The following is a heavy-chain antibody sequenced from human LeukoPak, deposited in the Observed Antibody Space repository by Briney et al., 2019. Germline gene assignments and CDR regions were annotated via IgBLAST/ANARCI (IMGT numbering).Heavy chain of an antibody. CDR3: ARSYSSSRGTFDY. CDR1: GFTFSSYA. D-gene: IGHD6-6*01. Sequence: GGSLRLSCAASGFTFSSYAMSWVRQAPGKGLEWVSAISGSGGSTYYADSVKGRFTISRDNAKNSLYLQMNSLRAKDTAVYYCARSYSSSRGTFDYWGQGTLVTVSS. J-gene: IGHJ4*02. CDR2: ISGSGGST. V-gene: IGHV3-23*01.